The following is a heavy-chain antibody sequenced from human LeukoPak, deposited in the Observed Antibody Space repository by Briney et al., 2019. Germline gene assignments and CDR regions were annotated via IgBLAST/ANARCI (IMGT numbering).Heavy chain of an antibody. CDR1: GYTFTSYG. D-gene: IGHD4-11*01. CDR2: ISAYNGNT. V-gene: IGHV1-18*01. CDR3: ARDSETTVTTYYYYYYMDV. J-gene: IGHJ6*03. Sequence: ASVKVSCKASGYTFTSYGISWVRQAPGQGLEWMGWISAYNGNTSYAQKLQGRVTMTTDTSTSTAYMELRSLRSDDTAVYYCARDSETTVTTYYYYYYMDVWGKGTTVTVSS.